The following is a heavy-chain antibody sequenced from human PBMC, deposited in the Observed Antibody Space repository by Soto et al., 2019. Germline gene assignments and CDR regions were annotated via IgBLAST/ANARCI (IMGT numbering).Heavy chain of an antibody. CDR3: ARDDDYSDNGLDY. CDR2: ILSDGSAE. D-gene: IGHD4-17*01. J-gene: IGHJ4*02. Sequence: QVQLVESGGGVVQPGRSLKLSCEATGFSFSRHGMHWVRQAPGKGLEWLAVILSDGSAEEYAGSVQGRFTISRDNSKNVLYLEMNNLIAEDTSVYCARDDDYSDNGLDYWGRGVLVTVSS. CDR1: GFSFSRHG. V-gene: IGHV3-33*01.